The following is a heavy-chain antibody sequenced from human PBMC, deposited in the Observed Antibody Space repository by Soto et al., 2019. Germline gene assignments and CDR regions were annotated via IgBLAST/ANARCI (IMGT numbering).Heavy chain of an antibody. J-gene: IGHJ3*02. CDR1: GFTVSGNY. D-gene: IGHD3-3*01. Sequence: GGSLRLSCAASGFTVSGNYMSWFRQAPGKGLEWVSVIYSGGSTYYADSVKGRFTISRDNSKNTLYLQMNSLRAEDTAVYYCARALITIFGVGHDAFDIWGQGTMVTVSS. V-gene: IGHV3-53*01. CDR3: ARALITIFGVGHDAFDI. CDR2: IYSGGST.